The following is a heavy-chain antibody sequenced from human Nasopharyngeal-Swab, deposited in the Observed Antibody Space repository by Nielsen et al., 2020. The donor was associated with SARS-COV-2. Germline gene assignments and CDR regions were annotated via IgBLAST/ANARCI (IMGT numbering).Heavy chain of an antibody. Sequence: GGSLRLSCAASGFTFSSYDMHWVRQVTVKGLEWVSSIGTEGDTHYPDSVKGRFTISRENAKSSLYLRMNIVRAEDTGVYYCARARGINLGLGVVGDMDVWGKGTTVTVSS. V-gene: IGHV3-13*01. D-gene: IGHD3-3*01. CDR2: IGTEGDT. CDR1: GFTFSSYD. CDR3: ARARGINLGLGVVGDMDV. J-gene: IGHJ6*03.